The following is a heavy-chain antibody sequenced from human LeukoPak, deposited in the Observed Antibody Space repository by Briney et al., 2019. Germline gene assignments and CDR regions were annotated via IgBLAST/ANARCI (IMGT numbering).Heavy chain of an antibody. CDR2: INPNSGGT. J-gene: IGHJ6*02. CDR3: AREIVATTRYYYYYGMDV. CDR1: GYTFTGYY. V-gene: IGHV1-2*06. Sequence: ASVKVSCKASGYTFTGYYMHWVRQAPGQGLEWMGRINPNSGGTNYAQKFQGRVTMTRDTSISTAYMELSRLRSDDTAVYYCAREIVATTRYYYYYGMDVWGQGTTVTVSS. D-gene: IGHD5-12*01.